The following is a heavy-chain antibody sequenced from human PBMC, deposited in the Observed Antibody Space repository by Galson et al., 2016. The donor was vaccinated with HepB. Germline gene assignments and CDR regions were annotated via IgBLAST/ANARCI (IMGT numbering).Heavy chain of an antibody. Sequence: CAISGDSVSRSTAAWSWIRQSPSRGLEWLGGTYFRSKWYSDYGVAVNGRITISPDTAKNQFSLHLTSVTPDDTGIYYCVEGFSLRNWGQGTLVTVSS. CDR1: GDSVSRSTAA. J-gene: IGHJ4*02. V-gene: IGHV6-1*01. CDR2: TYFRSKWYS. CDR3: VEGFSLRN.